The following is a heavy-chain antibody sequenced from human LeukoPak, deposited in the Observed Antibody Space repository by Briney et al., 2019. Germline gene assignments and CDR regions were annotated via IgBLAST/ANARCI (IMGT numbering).Heavy chain of an antibody. D-gene: IGHD6-19*01. J-gene: IGHJ3*02. CDR2: INPNSGGT. CDR3: ARGRGRVAGTVKINDAFDI. V-gene: IGHV1-2*02. CDR1: GYXFTGYY. Sequence: ASVKVSCKASGYXFTGYYIHWVRQAPGQGLEWMGWINPNSGGTNYAQKFQGRVTMTRDTSISTAYMELSRLRSDDTAVYYCARGRGRVAGTVKINDAFDIWGQGTMVTVSS.